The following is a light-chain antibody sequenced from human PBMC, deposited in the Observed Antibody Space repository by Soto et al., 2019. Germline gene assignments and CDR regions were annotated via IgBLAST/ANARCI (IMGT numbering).Light chain of an antibody. CDR3: QQTYTQPLT. CDR2: AAS. CDR1: QSITRN. V-gene: IGKV1-39*01. Sequence: DIQMTQSPCARAASEGDGGTSTCLASQSITRNLNWYQQKPGKAPKLLIYAASSLQSGVPSRFSGTGSATEVTLTIRSLQPEDAATDYCQQTYTQPLTVGGGTRVDIK. J-gene: IGKJ4*01.